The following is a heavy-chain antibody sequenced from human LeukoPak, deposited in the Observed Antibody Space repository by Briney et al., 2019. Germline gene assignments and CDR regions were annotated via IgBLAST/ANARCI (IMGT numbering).Heavy chain of an antibody. D-gene: IGHD3-22*01. Sequence: PGGSLRLSCAASGFTFSSYGMNWVRQAPGKGLEWVSAISGSGGSTYYADSVKGRFTISRDNSKNTLYLQMNSLRAEDTAVYYCAKDTPITMIVVVNAFDIWGQGTMVTVSS. CDR3: AKDTPITMIVVVNAFDI. J-gene: IGHJ3*02. CDR2: ISGSGGST. V-gene: IGHV3-23*01. CDR1: GFTFSSYG.